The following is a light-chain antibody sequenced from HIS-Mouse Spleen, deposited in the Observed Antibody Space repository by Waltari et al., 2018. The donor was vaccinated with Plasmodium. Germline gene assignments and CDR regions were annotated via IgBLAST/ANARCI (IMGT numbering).Light chain of an antibody. V-gene: IGLV3-10*01. Sequence: SYELTQPPSMSVSPGQTARITCSGDALPEKYAYWYQQQSGQAPVLVIYEDSKRPSGIPERFSGSSSGTMATLTISGAQVEDEADYYCYSTDSSGNHRVFGGGTKLTVL. CDR1: ALPEKY. J-gene: IGLJ3*02. CDR2: EDS. CDR3: YSTDSSGNHRV.